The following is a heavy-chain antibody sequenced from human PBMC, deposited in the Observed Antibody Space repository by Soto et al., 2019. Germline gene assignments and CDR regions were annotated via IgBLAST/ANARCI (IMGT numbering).Heavy chain of an antibody. Sequence: QVQLVQSGAEVTKPGSSVKVSCKASGGTFGSYAFSWVRQAPGQGLEWMGGIIPVSGAANYAQKFQGRVTITADESTSTAYMELSSLSSQDTAVYYCATALGCRSTSCTLDYWGQGTRVIVSS. V-gene: IGHV1-69*01. CDR3: ATALGCRSTSCTLDY. J-gene: IGHJ4*02. D-gene: IGHD2-2*01. CDR1: GGTFGSYA. CDR2: IIPVSGAA.